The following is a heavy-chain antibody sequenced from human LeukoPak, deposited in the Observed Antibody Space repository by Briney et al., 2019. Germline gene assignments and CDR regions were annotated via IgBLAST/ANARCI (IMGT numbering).Heavy chain of an antibody. V-gene: IGHV3-72*01. CDR2: IRDKANSYTT. CDR3: ARERWRSGSYHDAFDV. CDR1: GFTFSDHY. D-gene: IGHD1-26*01. J-gene: IGHJ3*01. Sequence: GGSLRLSCAASGFTFSDHYMQWVRRAPGKGLEWVGRIRDKANSYTTEYAASVKGRFTISRDDPKISMYLQMNSLKTEDTAVYYCARERWRSGSYHDAFDVWGQGTMVTVSS.